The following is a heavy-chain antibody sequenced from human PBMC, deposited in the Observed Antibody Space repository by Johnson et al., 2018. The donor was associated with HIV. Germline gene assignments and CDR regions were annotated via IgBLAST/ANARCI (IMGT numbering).Heavy chain of an antibody. D-gene: IGHD1-26*01. Sequence: QVQLVESGGGVVQPGRSLRLSCAASGFTFSSFAMHWVRQAPGKGLEWVAVISYDGSNTYYADSVKGRFPISRDNAKNTLYLQMNSLRAEDTAVYYCAKSWHSGSLYDAFHIWGQGTMVTVSS. J-gene: IGHJ3*02. CDR3: AKSWHSGSLYDAFHI. CDR1: GFTFSSFA. V-gene: IGHV3-30*04. CDR2: ISYDGSNT.